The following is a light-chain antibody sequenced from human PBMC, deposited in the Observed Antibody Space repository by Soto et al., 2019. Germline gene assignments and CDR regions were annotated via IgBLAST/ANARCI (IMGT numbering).Light chain of an antibody. CDR1: SSDVGGYKY. V-gene: IGLV2-11*01. Sequence: QSVLTQPRSVSGSPGQSVTISCTGTSSDVGGYKYVSWYQQHPGKAPKFIIYDVSERPSGVPDRFSGSKSGNTASLTISGLEAEDEADYYCCSYAGSYTLVFGGGTKLTVL. CDR3: CSYAGSYTLV. J-gene: IGLJ2*01. CDR2: DVS.